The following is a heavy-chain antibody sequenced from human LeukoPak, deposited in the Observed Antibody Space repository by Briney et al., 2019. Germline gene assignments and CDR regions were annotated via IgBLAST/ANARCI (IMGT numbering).Heavy chain of an antibody. V-gene: IGHV4-39*07. D-gene: IGHD4-17*01. CDR1: GGSISSSSYY. J-gene: IGHJ5*02. Sequence: SETLSLTCTVSGGSISSSSYYWAWIRQPPGKGLEWIGSIYYSGSTYYRPSLKSRVTISVDTSKNQFSLRVSSVTAADTGVYYCARPLGYGDYTWFDPWGQGTLVTVSS. CDR2: IYYSGST. CDR3: ARPLGYGDYTWFDP.